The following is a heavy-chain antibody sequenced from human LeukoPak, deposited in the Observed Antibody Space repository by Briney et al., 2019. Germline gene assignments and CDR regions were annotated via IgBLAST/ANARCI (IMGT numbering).Heavy chain of an antibody. Sequence: GASVKVSCKVDVHTFKTYGISWVRPAPGQGREWMGWIIAYNGDTNYAQQLQDRFTMTTDTSTGTAYMELGSLTSDDTAVYYCARFWSGYLPDYWGQGTLVTVSS. J-gene: IGHJ4*02. CDR1: VHTFKTYG. V-gene: IGHV1-18*01. D-gene: IGHD3-3*01. CDR2: IIAYNGDT. CDR3: ARFWSGYLPDY.